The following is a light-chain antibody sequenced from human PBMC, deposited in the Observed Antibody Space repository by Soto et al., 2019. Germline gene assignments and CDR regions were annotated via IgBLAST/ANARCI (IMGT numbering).Light chain of an antibody. CDR3: SSYRSSTTFV. CDR1: SSDVGAYNY. Sequence: QSVLTQPASVSGSPGQSITISCNGSSSDVGAYNYVSWYQQYPGKAPKVIIFEVRNRPSGVSNRFSGSKSGDTASLTISGLQADDEADYYCSSYRSSTTFVFGTGTKVTVL. CDR2: EVR. V-gene: IGLV2-14*01. J-gene: IGLJ1*01.